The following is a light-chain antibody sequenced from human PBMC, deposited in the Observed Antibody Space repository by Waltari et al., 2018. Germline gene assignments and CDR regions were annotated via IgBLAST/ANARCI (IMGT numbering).Light chain of an antibody. Sequence: EIVLTQSPGTLSLSPGERVTLSCRASQSVKNQFLGWYQQQKPGQAPRLLIFGTFNRATGIPDRFSGGGSGTDFTLSISRLEPEDFAVYYCQQYGTYPPTFGGGTKVE. CDR2: GTF. CDR1: QSVKNQF. J-gene: IGKJ4*01. CDR3: QQYGTYPPT. V-gene: IGKV3-20*01.